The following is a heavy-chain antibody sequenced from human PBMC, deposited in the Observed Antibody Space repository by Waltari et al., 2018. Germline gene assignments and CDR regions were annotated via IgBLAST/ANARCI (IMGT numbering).Heavy chain of an antibody. D-gene: IGHD3-16*02. Sequence: QVQLQESGPGLVKPSQTLSLTCTVSGGSISSGSYYWIWIRQPAGKGLEWIGRIYTSGSTNYNPSLKSRVTISVDTSKNQFSLKLSSVTAADTAVYYCARGRMITFGGVIVDYWGQGTLVTVSS. CDR2: IYTSGST. V-gene: IGHV4-61*02. CDR1: GGSISSGSYY. CDR3: ARGRMITFGGVIVDY. J-gene: IGHJ4*02.